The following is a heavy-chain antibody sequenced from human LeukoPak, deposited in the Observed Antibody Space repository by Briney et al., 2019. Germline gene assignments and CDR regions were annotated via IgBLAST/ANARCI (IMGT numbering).Heavy chain of an antibody. J-gene: IGHJ3*02. V-gene: IGHV3-30*02. CDR2: IRYDGSNK. CDR3: ASTSPVFTPTGILFNI. CDR1: GFTFSSYG. Sequence: GGSLRLSCAASGFTFSSYGMHWVRQAPGKGLEWVAFIRYDGSNKYYADSVKGRFTISRDNSKNTLYLQMNSLRAEDTAVYYCASTSPVFTPTGILFNIWAQGKMATAS. D-gene: IGHD1-14*01.